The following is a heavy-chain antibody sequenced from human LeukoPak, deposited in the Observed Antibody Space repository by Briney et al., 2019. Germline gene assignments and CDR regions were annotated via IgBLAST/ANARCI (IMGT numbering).Heavy chain of an antibody. CDR1: GGTFSSYA. V-gene: IGHV1-69*04. CDR3: ARIPNYYSSSWYYFDY. J-gene: IGHJ4*02. D-gene: IGHD6-13*01. CDR2: IIPILGIA. Sequence: SVKVSCKASGGTFSSYAISWVRQAPGQGLEWMGRIIPILGIANYAQKFQGRVTITADKSTSTAYMELSSLRSEDTAVYYCARIPNYYSSSWYYFDYWGQGTLVTVSS.